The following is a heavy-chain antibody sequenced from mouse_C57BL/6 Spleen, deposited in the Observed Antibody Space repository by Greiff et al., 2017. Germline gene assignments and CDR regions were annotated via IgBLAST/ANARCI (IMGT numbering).Heavy chain of an antibody. D-gene: IGHD4-1*01. CDR1: GFSLSTSGMG. CDR2: IYWDDDK. V-gene: IGHV8-12*01. Sequence: QVTLKECGPGILQSSQTLSLTCSFSGFSLSTSGMGVSWIRQPSGKGLEWLAHIYWDDDKRYNPSLKSRLTISKDTSRNQVFLKITSVDTADTATYYCARITGTWFAYWGQGTLVTVSA. CDR3: ARITGTWFAY. J-gene: IGHJ3*01.